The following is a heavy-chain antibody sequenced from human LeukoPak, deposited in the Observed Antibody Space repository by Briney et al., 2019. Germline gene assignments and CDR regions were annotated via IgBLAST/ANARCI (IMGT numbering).Heavy chain of an antibody. CDR3: ARHVGHCSSSTSCYGHFDY. D-gene: IGHD2-2*01. CDR2: IIPIFGTA. Sequence: GASVKVSCKASGGTFISYAISWVRQAPGQGLEWMGGIIPIFGTANYAQKFQGRVTITADESTSTAYMELSSLRSEDTAVYYCARHVGHCSSSTSCYGHFDYWGQGTLVTVSS. V-gene: IGHV1-69*13. J-gene: IGHJ4*02. CDR1: GGTFISYA.